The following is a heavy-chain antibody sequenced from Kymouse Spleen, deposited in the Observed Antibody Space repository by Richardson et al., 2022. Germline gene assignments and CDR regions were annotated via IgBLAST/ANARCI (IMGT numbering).Heavy chain of an antibody. J-gene: IGHJ6*02. Sequence: EVQLVESGGGLVQPGGSLRLSCAASGFTFSSYSMNWVRQAPGKGLEWVSYISSSSSTIYYADSVKGRFTISRDNAKNSLYLQMNSLRDEDTAVYYCAREGYNWNDGYYYYGMDVWGQGTTVTVSS. CDR2: ISSSSSTI. V-gene: IGHV3-48*02. D-gene: IGHD1-1*01. CDR1: GFTFSSYS. CDR3: AREGYNWNDGYYYYGMDV.